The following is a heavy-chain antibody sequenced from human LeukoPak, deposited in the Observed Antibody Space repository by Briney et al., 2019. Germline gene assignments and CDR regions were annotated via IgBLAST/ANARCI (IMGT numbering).Heavy chain of an antibody. D-gene: IGHD1-26*01. V-gene: IGHV3-30-3*01. CDR3: AKDLELTPFDY. CDR2: ISYDGSNK. Sequence: GGPLTLSCAASGFTLSSYAMHWVRQAPGRGLEWVAVISYDGSNKYYADSVKGRFTISRDNSKNTLYLQMNSLRAEDTAVYYCAKDLELTPFDYWGQGTLVTVSS. CDR1: GFTLSSYA. J-gene: IGHJ4*02.